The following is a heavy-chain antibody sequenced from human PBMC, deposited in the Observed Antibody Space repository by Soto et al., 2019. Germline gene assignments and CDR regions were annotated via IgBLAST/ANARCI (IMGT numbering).Heavy chain of an antibody. Sequence: QVQLVQSGAEVKKPGSSVKVSCKASGGTFSDYPIIWVRQAPGQGLEWMGGIIPIFGTANYAQKFQGRVTITADESTSTAYMELSSLRSEDTAVYYCARAPVAHANYYDSSGSDYWGQGTLVTVSS. D-gene: IGHD3-22*01. J-gene: IGHJ4*02. CDR3: ARAPVAHANYYDSSGSDY. CDR2: IIPIFGTA. CDR1: GGTFSDYP. V-gene: IGHV1-69*01.